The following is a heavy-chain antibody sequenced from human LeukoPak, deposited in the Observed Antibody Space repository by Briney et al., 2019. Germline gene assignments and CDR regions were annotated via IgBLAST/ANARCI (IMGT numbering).Heavy chain of an antibody. CDR1: GFTFSSYW. CDR3: ARGRQDYYYYMDV. Sequence: GGSLRLSCAASGFTFSSYWMSWVRQAPGKWLEWVANIKQDGSEKYYVDSVKGRFTISRDNAKNSLYLQMNSLRAEDTAVYYCARGRQDYYYYMDVWGKGTTVTVSS. CDR2: IKQDGSEK. V-gene: IGHV3-7*01. J-gene: IGHJ6*03.